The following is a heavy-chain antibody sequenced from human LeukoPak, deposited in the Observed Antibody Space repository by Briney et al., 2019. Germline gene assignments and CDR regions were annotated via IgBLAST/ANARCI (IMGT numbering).Heavy chain of an antibody. J-gene: IGHJ6*02. CDR1: GYTFTSYG. D-gene: IGHD6-13*01. CDR3: ARAPSIAAAGYYYYYGMDV. V-gene: IGHV1-18*01. CDR2: ISAYNGNT. Sequence: GASVTVSCKASGYTFTSYGISWVRQAPGQGLEWMGWISAYNGNTNYAQKLQGRVTMTTDTSTSTAYMELRSLRSDDTAVYYCARAPSIAAAGYYYYYGMDVWGQGTTVTVSS.